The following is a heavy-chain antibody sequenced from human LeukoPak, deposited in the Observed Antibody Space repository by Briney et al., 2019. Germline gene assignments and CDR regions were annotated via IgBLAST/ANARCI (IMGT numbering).Heavy chain of an antibody. Sequence: SQTLSLTCAISGDSVSSNSAGWNWIRQSPSRGLEWLGRTYYRSKWYYDYATSVKSRITINPDVSKNQFSLQLNSVTPEDTAVYYCARWGSSGYGEDAFDIWGQGTMVTVSS. CDR2: TYYRSKWYY. V-gene: IGHV6-1*01. CDR3: ARWGSSGYGEDAFDI. D-gene: IGHD5-18*01. J-gene: IGHJ3*02. CDR1: GDSVSSNSAG.